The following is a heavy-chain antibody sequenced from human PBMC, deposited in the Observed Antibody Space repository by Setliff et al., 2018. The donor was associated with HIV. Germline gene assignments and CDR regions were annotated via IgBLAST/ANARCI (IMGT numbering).Heavy chain of an antibody. CDR2: INGDGRST. Sequence: GGSLRLSCVASGFTFSSYWMNWVRQAPGKGLMWVSRINGDGRSTTYADSVKGRFTISRDSAKNTLYLHMNSLNGEDTAVYYCARDLPSGFLDYWGQGTLVTVSS. CDR3: ARDLPSGFLDY. D-gene: IGHD3-3*01. CDR1: GFTFSSYW. J-gene: IGHJ4*02. V-gene: IGHV3-74*01.